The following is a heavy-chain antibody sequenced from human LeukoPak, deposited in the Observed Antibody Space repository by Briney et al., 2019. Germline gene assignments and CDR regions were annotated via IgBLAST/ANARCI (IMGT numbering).Heavy chain of an antibody. CDR2: INHSGST. CDR3: ARNLGFDY. CDR1: XXSXSGYY. Sequence: KPSETLSLTCAXXXXSXSGYYWSWIRQPPXKGLEWIGEINHSGSTNYNPSLKSRGTISVDTPKNQFSLKLSSVTAADTAVYYCARNLGFDYWGQGTLVTVSS. D-gene: IGHD1-7*01. J-gene: IGHJ4*02. V-gene: IGHV4-34*01.